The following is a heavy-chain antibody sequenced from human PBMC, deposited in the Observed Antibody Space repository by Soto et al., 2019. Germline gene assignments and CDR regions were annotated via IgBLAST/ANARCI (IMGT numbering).Heavy chain of an antibody. D-gene: IGHD3-3*01. Sequence: EVQLVESGGGFVQPGGSLRLSCAASGFSFGTYSMNWVRQAPGKGLEWVSHISAGSGTIYYADSVKGQFSISRDNAKNSLYLQMNRLRDEDTAIYYCARASAWPEGAFDLWGQGTMVTVSS. V-gene: IGHV3-48*02. CDR2: ISAGSGTI. CDR1: GFSFGTYS. J-gene: IGHJ3*01. CDR3: ARASAWPEGAFDL.